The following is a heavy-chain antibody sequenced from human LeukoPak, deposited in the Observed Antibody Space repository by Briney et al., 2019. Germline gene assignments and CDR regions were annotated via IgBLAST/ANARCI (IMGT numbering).Heavy chain of an antibody. CDR1: GFTFSTYA. V-gene: IGHV3-23*01. J-gene: IGHJ3*02. Sequence: GRSLRLSCAASGFTFSTYAMSWVRQAPGKGLEWVSTIIDSGSSTYYADSVKGRFTISRDNSKNTLYLQMNSLRAEDTAVYYCARTYDFGRGPPGDADNWGPGTWVIVSA. D-gene: IGHD3-3*01. CDR3: ARTYDFGRGPPGDADN. CDR2: IIDSGSST.